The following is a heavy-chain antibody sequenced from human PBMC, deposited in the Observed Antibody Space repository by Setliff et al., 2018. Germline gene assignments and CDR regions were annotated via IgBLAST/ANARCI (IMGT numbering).Heavy chain of an antibody. V-gene: IGHV4-59*05. Sequence: SETLSLTCTVSDGSLSTYYWSWIRQPPGKGLEWIGRIHYRGTTYSNVSLASRLTISVDTSKNQFSLQLTSVTAADTAVYYCAGTGTYRYFDSWGQGTRVTVSS. D-gene: IGHD1-1*01. J-gene: IGHJ4*02. CDR2: IHYRGTT. CDR3: AGTGTYRYFDS. CDR1: DGSLSTYY.